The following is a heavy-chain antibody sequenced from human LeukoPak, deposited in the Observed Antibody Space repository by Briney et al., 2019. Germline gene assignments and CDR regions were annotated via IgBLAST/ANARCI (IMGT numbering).Heavy chain of an antibody. CDR1: GGSIRTYS. V-gene: IGHV4-59*08. CDR3: ARWDDSAWAFGS. J-gene: IGHJ4*02. Sequence: PSETLSLTCIVSGGSIRTYSWNWIRQSPGKGLEWIGYISHSGTTSYRSSLKSRVTISVDTSKNQLSLKLASVTAADTAVYFCARWDDSAWAFGSWGPGTLVTVSS. CDR2: ISHSGTT. D-gene: IGHD6-19*01.